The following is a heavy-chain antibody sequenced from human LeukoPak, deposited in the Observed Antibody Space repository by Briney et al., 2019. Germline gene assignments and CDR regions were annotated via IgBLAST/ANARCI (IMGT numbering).Heavy chain of an antibody. D-gene: IGHD5-12*01. Sequence: ASVKVSCKVSGYTLTELSMHWVRQAPGKGLEWMGGFDPEDGETIYAQKFQGRVTMTEDTSTDTAYMELSSLRSEDTAVYYCRVGPPEIVATIWYYFDYWGQGTLVTVSS. V-gene: IGHV1-24*01. CDR2: FDPEDGET. J-gene: IGHJ4*02. CDR3: RVGPPEIVATIWYYFDY. CDR1: GYTLTELS.